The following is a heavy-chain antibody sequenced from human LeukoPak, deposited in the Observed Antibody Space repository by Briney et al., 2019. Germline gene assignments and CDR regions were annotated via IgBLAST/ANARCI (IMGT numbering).Heavy chain of an antibody. CDR3: ARGAYDSSGYLLDI. CDR2: IYSGGST. D-gene: IGHD3-22*01. V-gene: IGHV3-53*01. CDR1: GFTVSSNY. J-gene: IGHJ4*02. Sequence: GGSLRLSCAASGFTVSSNYMSWVRQAPGKGLEWVSVIYSGGSTYYADSVKGRFTISRDNSKNTLYLQMNSLRAEDTAVYYCARGAYDSSGYLLDIWGQGTLVTVSS.